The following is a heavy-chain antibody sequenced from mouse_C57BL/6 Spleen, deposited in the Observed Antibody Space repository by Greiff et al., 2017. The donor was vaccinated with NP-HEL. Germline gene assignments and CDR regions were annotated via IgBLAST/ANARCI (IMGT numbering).Heavy chain of an antibody. CDR3: ARGDYDGDYAMDY. CDR1: GFTFSDYG. J-gene: IGHJ4*01. Sequence: EVQGVESGGGLVKPGGSLKLSCAASGFTFSDYGMHWVRQAPEKGLEWVAYISSGSSAIYYADTVKGRFTISRDNAKNTLFLQMTSLRSEDTAMYYCARGDYDGDYAMDYWGQGTSVTVSS. CDR2: ISSGSSAI. V-gene: IGHV5-17*01. D-gene: IGHD2-4*01.